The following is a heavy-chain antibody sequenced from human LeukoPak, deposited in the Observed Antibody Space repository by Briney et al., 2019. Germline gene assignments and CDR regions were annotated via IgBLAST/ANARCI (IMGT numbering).Heavy chain of an antibody. J-gene: IGHJ4*02. CDR3: AKSPTYYDFWSGYKFIDY. CDR2: IKHDGSEK. Sequence: GGSLRLSCAASGFTFSTYWMTWVRQAPGKGLEWVANIKHDGSEKYYVDSVKGRFTISRDNARNSLYLQMNSLRAEDTAVYYCAKSPTYYDFWSGYKFIDYWGQETLVTVSS. V-gene: IGHV3-7*01. CDR1: GFTFSTYW. D-gene: IGHD3-3*01.